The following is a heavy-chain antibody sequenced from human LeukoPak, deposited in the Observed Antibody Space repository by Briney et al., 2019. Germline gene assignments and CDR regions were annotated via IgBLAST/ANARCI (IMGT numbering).Heavy chain of an antibody. CDR2: INAGNGKT. V-gene: IGHV1-3*01. Sequence: ASVKVSCKASGYIFSDYAIQWVRQAPGQGLEWMGWINAGNGKTKYSQKFQDRVTITRDTSSSTAYLGLSGLRFEDTAVYFCARARWTSTGTTYYLDYWGQGTLVTVSS. J-gene: IGHJ4*02. CDR3: ARARWTSTGTTYYLDY. CDR1: GYIFSDYA. D-gene: IGHD4-17*01.